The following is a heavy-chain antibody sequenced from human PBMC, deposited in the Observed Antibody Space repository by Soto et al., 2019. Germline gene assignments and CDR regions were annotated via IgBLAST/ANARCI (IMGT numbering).Heavy chain of an antibody. CDR3: ASDGLLFSGPYRPSRFDY. Sequence: GGSLRLSCAASGFKFSNYWMSWVRQAPGKGLEWVGNIKHDTSEAHYADSVKGRFTITRDNIKNFLFLQMNGLRADDTASYYCASDGLLFSGPYRPSRFDYWGLGTLVTVSS. CDR1: GFKFSNYW. V-gene: IGHV3-7*03. CDR2: IKHDTSEA. J-gene: IGHJ4*02. D-gene: IGHD3-16*02.